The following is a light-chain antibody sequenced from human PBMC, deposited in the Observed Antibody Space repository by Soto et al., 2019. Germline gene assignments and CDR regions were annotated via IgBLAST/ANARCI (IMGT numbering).Light chain of an antibody. CDR1: QSVLYSSNNKYY. Sequence: DIVMTQSPDSLAVSLGERATINCKSSQSVLYSSNNKYYLAWYQQKPGQPPKLLIYWASTRESGVPDRFSGSGSGTDFTLTINSLQAEAVAVYYCQQYYSTPRTFGLGTKVEIK. CDR2: WAS. CDR3: QQYYSTPRT. V-gene: IGKV4-1*01. J-gene: IGKJ1*01.